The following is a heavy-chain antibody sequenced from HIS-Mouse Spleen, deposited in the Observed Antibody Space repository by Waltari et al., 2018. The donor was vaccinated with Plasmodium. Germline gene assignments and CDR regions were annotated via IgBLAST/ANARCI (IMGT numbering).Heavy chain of an antibody. CDR2: IYHSGST. CDR1: GYSISSGYY. CDR3: ARLRYSYGYFDY. J-gene: IGHJ4*02. Sequence: QVQLQESGPGLVKPSETLSLTCTVSGYSISSGYYWGWIRQPPGKGLEWIGSIYHSGSTYYNPSLKSRVTISVDTSKNQFSLKLSSVTAADTAVYYCARLRYSYGYFDYWGQGTLVTVSS. D-gene: IGHD5-18*01. V-gene: IGHV4-38-2*02.